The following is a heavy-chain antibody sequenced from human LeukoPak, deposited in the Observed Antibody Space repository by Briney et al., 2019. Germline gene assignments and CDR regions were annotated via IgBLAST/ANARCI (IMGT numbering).Heavy chain of an antibody. CDR2: ISAYNGNT. Sequence: ASVKVSCKASGGTFSSYAISWVRQAPGQGLEWMGWISAYNGNTNYAQKLQGRVTMTTDTSTSTAYMELRSLRSDDTAVYYCARGTSGGTRSYYYMDVWGKGTTVTISS. J-gene: IGHJ6*03. CDR1: GGTFSSYA. D-gene: IGHD2-15*01. CDR3: ARGTSGGTRSYYYMDV. V-gene: IGHV1-18*01.